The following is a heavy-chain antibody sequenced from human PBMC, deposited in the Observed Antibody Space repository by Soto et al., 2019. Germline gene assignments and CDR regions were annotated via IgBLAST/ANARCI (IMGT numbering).Heavy chain of an antibody. D-gene: IGHD4-17*01. Sequence: SETLSLTCTVSGGSISSYYWTWIRQPPGKGLEWMGYIYYSGTTTNYNPSLKSRVTLSVDTSKNQFSLKLSSVTAADTAVYYCARRYGPGFDYWGQGTLVTVSS. V-gene: IGHV4-59*08. CDR1: GGSISSYY. J-gene: IGHJ4*02. CDR2: IYYSGTTT. CDR3: ARRYGPGFDY.